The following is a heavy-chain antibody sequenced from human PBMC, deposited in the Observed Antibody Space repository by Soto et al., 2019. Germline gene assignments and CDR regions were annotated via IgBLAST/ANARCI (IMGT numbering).Heavy chain of an antibody. CDR1: GGSINSRGYY. J-gene: IGHJ5*02. CDR2: IYYSGSI. V-gene: IGHV4-31*03. Sequence: QVQLQESGPGLVRPSQTLSLTCTVSGGSINSRGYYWTWIRQHPGKGLEWIGNIYYSGSIHFNPSLKRRLTMLVDTSENQFSLKLTSVTAADTAGYYCARQSESTGYFYGGFDPWGQGTLVTVSS. D-gene: IGHD3-9*01. CDR3: ARQSESTGYFYGGFDP.